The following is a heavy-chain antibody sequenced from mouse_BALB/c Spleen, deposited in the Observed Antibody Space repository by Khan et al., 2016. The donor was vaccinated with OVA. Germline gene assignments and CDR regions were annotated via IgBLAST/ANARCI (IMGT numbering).Heavy chain of an antibody. Sequence: QVQLKQSGPGLVAPSQSLSITCTVSGFSLTNYGVNWVRQPPGKGLEWLGVIWGDGNTNYHSALKSRLSISKDNSKSQVFLKLNSLQTDDTATYYSAKPRVGYGYGMDYWGEGTSVTDSS. CDR2: IWGDGNT. D-gene: IGHD2-2*01. V-gene: IGHV2-3*01. J-gene: IGHJ4*01. CDR1: GFSLTNYG. CDR3: AKPRVGYGYGMDY.